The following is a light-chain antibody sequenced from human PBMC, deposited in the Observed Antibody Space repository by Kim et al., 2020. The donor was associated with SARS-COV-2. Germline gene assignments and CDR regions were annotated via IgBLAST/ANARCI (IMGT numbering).Light chain of an antibody. CDR3: QSYDDVHVV. V-gene: IGLV6-57*04. J-gene: IGLJ2*01. CDR2: EDN. CDR1: SGSIASNF. Sequence: NFMLTQPHSVSESPGKTVTISCARSSGSIASNFVQWFQQRPGSAPTTLISEDNQRPSGVPDRFSGSIDSSSKSASLTISGLKTEDEADYFCQSYDDVHVVFGGGTNLTVL.